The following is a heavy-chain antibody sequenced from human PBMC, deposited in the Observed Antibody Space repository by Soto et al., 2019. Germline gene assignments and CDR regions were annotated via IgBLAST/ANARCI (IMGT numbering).Heavy chain of an antibody. Sequence: GGSLRLSCAASGFTFSIYSMNWVRQAPGKGLEWLSYISGSSSTIYYADSVKGRFTISRDNAKNSLYLQMNSLRAEDTAVYYCAKPYQLPYYYGMDVWGQGTTVTVSS. CDR2: ISGSSSTI. CDR1: GFTFSIYS. V-gene: IGHV3-48*01. J-gene: IGHJ6*02. CDR3: AKPYQLPYYYGMDV. D-gene: IGHD2-2*01.